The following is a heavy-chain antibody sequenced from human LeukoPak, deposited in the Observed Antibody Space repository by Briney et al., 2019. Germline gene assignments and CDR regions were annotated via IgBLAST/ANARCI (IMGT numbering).Heavy chain of an antibody. Sequence: PSETLSLTCTVSGVSISSYYWSWIRQPPGKGLEWMGYIYDSGSTNYNPSLRSGVTISADTSKNQFSMKMSSVTAANTAVYYSASTYSSSLGNWFDPWGQGTLVTVSS. J-gene: IGHJ5*02. CDR3: ASTYSSSLGNWFDP. D-gene: IGHD6-6*01. CDR1: GVSISSYY. CDR2: IYDSGST. V-gene: IGHV4-59*01.